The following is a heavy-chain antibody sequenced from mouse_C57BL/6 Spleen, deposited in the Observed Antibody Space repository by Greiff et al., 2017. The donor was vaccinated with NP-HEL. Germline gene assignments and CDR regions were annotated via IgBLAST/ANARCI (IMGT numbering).Heavy chain of an antibody. V-gene: IGHV1-26*01. J-gene: IGHJ2*01. CDR3: AKYDSVNY. D-gene: IGHD2-4*01. CDR1: GYTFTDYY. Sequence: EVQLQQSGPELVKPGASVKISCKASGYTFTDYYMNWVKQSHGKSLEWIGDINPNNGGTSYNQKFKGKATLTVDKSSSTAYMELRSLTSEDSAVYYCAKYDSVNYWGQGTTLTVSS. CDR2: INPNNGGT.